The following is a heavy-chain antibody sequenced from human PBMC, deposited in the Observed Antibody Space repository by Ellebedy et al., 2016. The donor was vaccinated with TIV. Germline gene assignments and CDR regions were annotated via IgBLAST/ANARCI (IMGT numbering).Heavy chain of an antibody. D-gene: IGHD5-24*01. CDR2: VNPDRGDT. Sequence: AASVTVSCKASGYTFTGYYIHWVRQATGEGLEWMGRVNPDRGDTDYAQKFQGRVTMTRDTSISTAYMEMSRLRSDDTAFYFCARGLGWLQRDSDYWGQGTLVTVSS. V-gene: IGHV1-2*06. CDR3: ARGLGWLQRDSDY. J-gene: IGHJ4*02. CDR1: GYTFTGYY.